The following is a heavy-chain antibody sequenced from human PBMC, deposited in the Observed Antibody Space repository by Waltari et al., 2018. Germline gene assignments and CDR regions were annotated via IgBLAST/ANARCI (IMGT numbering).Heavy chain of an antibody. J-gene: IGHJ3*01. D-gene: IGHD1-1*01. Sequence: QLQLQESRPGLVKPSETLSLTCSVSGGSITSTKHYWGWIRQPPGQGLEWIGTISYNGATSNSPSLRGRVTGSRDTSMNQLSLKLGAVTAADTAVYYCATYIGASIGTAAFDVWGQGTMVTVSS. CDR1: GGSITSTKHY. CDR2: ISYNGAT. CDR3: ATYIGASIGTAAFDV. V-gene: IGHV4-39*01.